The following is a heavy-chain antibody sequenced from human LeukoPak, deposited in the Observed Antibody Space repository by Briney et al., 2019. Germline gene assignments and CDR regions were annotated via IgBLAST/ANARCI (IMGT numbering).Heavy chain of an antibody. CDR3: ARGSDYDFWSGYYT. CDR2: IYHSGST. V-gene: IGHV4-59*01. J-gene: IGHJ4*02. Sequence: SETLSLTCTVSGVSISSYYWSWIRQPPGKGLEWIGYIYHSGSTNYTPSLKSRVTISVDTSKNQVSLKLSSVTAADTAVYYCARGSDYDFWSGYYTWGQGTLVTLSS. D-gene: IGHD3-3*01. CDR1: GVSISSYY.